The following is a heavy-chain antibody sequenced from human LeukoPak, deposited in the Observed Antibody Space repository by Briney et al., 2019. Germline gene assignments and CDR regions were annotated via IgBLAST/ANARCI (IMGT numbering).Heavy chain of an antibody. CDR3: ASHDHGSGSPRAFDI. CDR1: GGSISSYY. CDR2: IYTSGST. V-gene: IGHV4-4*07. J-gene: IGHJ3*02. Sequence: SETLSLTCTVSGGSISSYYWSWIRQPAGKGLEWIGRIYTSGSTNYNPSLKSRVTMSVDTSKNQFSLKLSSVTAADTAVYYCASHDHGSGSPRAFDIWGQGTMVTVSS. D-gene: IGHD3-10*01.